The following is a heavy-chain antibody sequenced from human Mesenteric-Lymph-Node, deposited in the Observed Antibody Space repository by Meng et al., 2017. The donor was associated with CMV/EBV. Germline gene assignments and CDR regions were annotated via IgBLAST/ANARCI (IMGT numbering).Heavy chain of an antibody. CDR3: ARVGITGDEGDY. D-gene: IGHD7-27*01. CDR2: IYPSGNT. V-gene: IGHV4-38-2*01. J-gene: IGHJ4*02. Sequence: ESLKISCAASGFTFSSYSMNWVRQAPGKGLEWIGNIYPSGNTYYNPSLKTRVTISVDTSKNQFSLKLSSVTAADTAVYYCARVGITGDEGDYWGQGTLVTVSS. CDR1: GFTFSSYS.